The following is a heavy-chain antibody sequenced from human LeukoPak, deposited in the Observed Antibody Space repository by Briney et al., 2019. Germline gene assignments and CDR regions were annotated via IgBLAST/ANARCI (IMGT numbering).Heavy chain of an antibody. V-gene: IGHV1-18*01. CDR1: GYTFTSYG. CDR2: ISAYNGNT. J-gene: IGHJ6*03. D-gene: IGHD2-2*02. Sequence: ASVKVSCKASGYTFTSYGISWVRQAPGQGLEWMGWISAYNGNTNYAQKLQGRVTTTTDTSTSTAYMELRSLRSDDTAVYYCARVYRRYCSSTSCYTHYYYYYMDVWGKGTTVTVSS. CDR3: ARVYRRYCSSTSCYTHYYYYYMDV.